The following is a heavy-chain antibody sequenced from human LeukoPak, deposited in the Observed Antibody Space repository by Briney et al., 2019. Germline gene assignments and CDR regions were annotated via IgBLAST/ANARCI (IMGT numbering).Heavy chain of an antibody. CDR2: IYYSGIT. Sequence: SETLSLTCTLSGGSISSSSFYWGWIRQPPGKGLECIGTIYYSGITYYNSSLKSRVTISVDTSKNQFSLKLSSVTAADTAVYYCARLGDWAARFDPWGQGTLVTVSS. J-gene: IGHJ5*02. CDR3: ARLGDWAARFDP. V-gene: IGHV4-39*07. D-gene: IGHD6-6*01. CDR1: GGSISSSSFY.